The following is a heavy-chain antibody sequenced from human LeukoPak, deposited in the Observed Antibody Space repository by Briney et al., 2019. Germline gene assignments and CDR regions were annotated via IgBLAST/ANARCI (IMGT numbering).Heavy chain of an antibody. V-gene: IGHV3-66*01. CDR2: IYSGGTT. Sequence: PGGSLRFSCAASGFTVSSNYMSWVRQAPGKGLEWVSVIYSGGTTYYADSVKGRFTVSRDNSKNTLYLQMNSLRAEDTAVYYCAKGGDGDYFDYWGQGTLVTVSS. CDR1: GFTVSSNY. CDR3: AKGGDGDYFDY. J-gene: IGHJ4*02. D-gene: IGHD2-21*01.